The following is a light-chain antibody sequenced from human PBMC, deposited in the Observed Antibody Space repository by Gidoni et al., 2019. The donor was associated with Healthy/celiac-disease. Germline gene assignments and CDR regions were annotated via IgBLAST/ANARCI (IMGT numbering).Light chain of an antibody. V-gene: IGKV3-20*01. CDR1: QSVSSSY. CDR2: GAS. CDR3: QQYGSSPPIT. Sequence: EIVLTQSPGTLSLSPGELATLSCRASQSVSSSYLAWYQQKPGQDPRLLIYGASSRATGIPDRFSGSGSGTDFTLNISRLEPEDFAVYYGQQYGSSPPITCGGGTKVEIK. J-gene: IGKJ4*01.